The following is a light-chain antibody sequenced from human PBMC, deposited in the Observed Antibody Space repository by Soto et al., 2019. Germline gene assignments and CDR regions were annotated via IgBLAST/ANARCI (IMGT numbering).Light chain of an antibody. V-gene: IGKV3-20*01. CDR2: GAS. J-gene: IGKJ3*01. CDR3: QQYGRSPFT. Sequence: EIVLTQSPGTLSLSPGERATLSCRASQSVSSNNLAWYQQRPGQAPRVVIYGASTRATGIPERFRGSGSGTDFTLTISRLEPEDFAAYYCQQYGRSPFTFGPGTKVDIK. CDR1: QSVSSNN.